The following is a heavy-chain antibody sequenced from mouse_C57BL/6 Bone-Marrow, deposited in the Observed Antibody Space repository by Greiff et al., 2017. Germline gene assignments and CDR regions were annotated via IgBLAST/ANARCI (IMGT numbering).Heavy chain of an antibody. CDR2: ISSGGSYT. CDR1: GFTFSSYG. J-gene: IGHJ3*01. Sequence: EVKLMESGGDLVKPGGSLKLSCAASGFTFSSYGMSWVRQTPDKRLEWVATISSGGSYTYYPDSVKGRFTISRDNAKNTLYLQMSRLKSEDTAMYYCARHHAGFAYWGQGTLVTVSA. CDR3: ARHHAGFAY. V-gene: IGHV5-6*01.